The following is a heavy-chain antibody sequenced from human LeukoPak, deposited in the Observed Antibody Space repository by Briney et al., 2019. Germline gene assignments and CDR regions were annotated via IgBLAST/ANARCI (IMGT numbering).Heavy chain of an antibody. CDR3: VRGRNDYGSGSYYQIYPFDY. D-gene: IGHD3-10*01. J-gene: IGHJ4*02. CDR1: GFTFSSYT. CDR2: ISSSSSYI. V-gene: IGHV3-21*01. Sequence: GGSLRLSCAASGFTFSSYTMNWVRQAPGKGLERVSSISSSSSYIFDADSVKGRFTVSRDNAKNSLYLQMNSLRAEDTAVYYCVRGRNDYGSGSYYQIYPFDYWGQGTLVTVSS.